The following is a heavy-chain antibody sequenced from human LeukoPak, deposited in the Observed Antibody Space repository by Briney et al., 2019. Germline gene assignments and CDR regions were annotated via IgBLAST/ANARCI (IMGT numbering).Heavy chain of an antibody. CDR3: ARDSRYYDILTGYFAFDY. V-gene: IGHV3-66*02. Sequence: GGSLRLSCAASGFTVSSNYMSWVRQAPGKGLEWVSVIYSGGSTYYADSVKGPFTISRDNSKNTLYLQMNSLRAEDTAVYYCARDSRYYDILTGYFAFDYWGQGTLVTVSS. CDR1: GFTVSSNY. CDR2: IYSGGST. D-gene: IGHD3-9*01. J-gene: IGHJ4*02.